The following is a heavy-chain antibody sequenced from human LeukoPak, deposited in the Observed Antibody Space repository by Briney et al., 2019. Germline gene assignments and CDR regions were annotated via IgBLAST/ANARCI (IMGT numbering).Heavy chain of an antibody. CDR2: ISSSGNTI. J-gene: IGHJ4*02. CDR3: ARDYYYGSGG. CDR1: GFTFSSYW. V-gene: IGHV3-48*04. Sequence: PGGSLRLSCVASGFTFSSYWMHWVRQAPGRGLEWVSYISSSGNTIYYADSVKGRFTISRDNAKNSLYLQMISLRAEDTAVYYCARDYYYGSGGWGQGTLVTVSS. D-gene: IGHD3-10*01.